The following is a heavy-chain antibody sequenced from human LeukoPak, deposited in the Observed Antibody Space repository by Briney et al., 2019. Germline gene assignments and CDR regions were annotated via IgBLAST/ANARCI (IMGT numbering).Heavy chain of an antibody. CDR2: IYYTGST. V-gene: IGHV4-39*01. D-gene: IGHD6-19*01. J-gene: IGHJ4*02. CDR3: ARGTFQWLAPRHFDY. CDR1: GGSISSGSYY. Sequence: PSETLSLTCTVSGGSISSGSYYWGWIRQPPGKGLEWIGSIYYTGSTYHNPSLKSRVTISVDTSRNQFSLKLSSLTAADTAVYYCARGTFQWLAPRHFDYWGQGTLVTVSS.